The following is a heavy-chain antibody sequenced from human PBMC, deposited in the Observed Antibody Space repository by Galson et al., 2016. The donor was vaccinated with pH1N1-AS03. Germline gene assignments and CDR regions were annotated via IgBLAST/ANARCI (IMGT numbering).Heavy chain of an antibody. CDR2: ISYDGSNR. CDR3: AKAFFCQQRVEVEAFDV. J-gene: IGHJ3*01. Sequence: SLRLSCAASGFTFSTYGMYWLRQAPGKGPEWVAVISYDGSNRSYMDSVKARFTISKDNSKNTLYLQMNSLRPEDTAVYYCAKAFFCQQRVEVEAFDVWCQGTMVAVSS. CDR1: GFTFSTYG. D-gene: IGHD2-21*01. V-gene: IGHV3-30*18.